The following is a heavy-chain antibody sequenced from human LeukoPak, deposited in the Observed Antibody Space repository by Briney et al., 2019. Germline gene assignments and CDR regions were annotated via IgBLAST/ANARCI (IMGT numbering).Heavy chain of an antibody. D-gene: IGHD6-13*01. CDR3: AKEPGIAAAAQNNWFDP. CDR1: GFIFSNYA. V-gene: IGHV3-23*01. Sequence: GGSLRLSCAASGFIFSNYAMSWVGQAPGKGLEWVSLISGSGGSTYYVDSVKGRFTIFRDNSKNTLYLQMNSLRADDSAVYYCAKEPGIAAAAQNNWFDPWGQGTLVTVSS. J-gene: IGHJ5*02. CDR2: ISGSGGST.